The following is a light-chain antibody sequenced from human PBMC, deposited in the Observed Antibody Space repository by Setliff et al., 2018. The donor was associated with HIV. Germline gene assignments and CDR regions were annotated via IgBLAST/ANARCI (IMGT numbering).Light chain of an antibody. Sequence: TLSLSPGERATLSCRASQTVNSDLAWYQQKPGQSPRFLIYGASIRATGIPARFSATGSGTDFTLTISSLEPEDFAVYYCQQRSNWPTFGGGTKVDIK. CDR3: QQRSNWPT. J-gene: IGKJ4*01. CDR2: GAS. CDR1: QTVNSD. V-gene: IGKV3-11*01.